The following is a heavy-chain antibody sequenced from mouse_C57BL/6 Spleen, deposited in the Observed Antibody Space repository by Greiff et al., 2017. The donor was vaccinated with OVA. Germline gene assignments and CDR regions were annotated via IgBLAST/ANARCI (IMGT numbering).Heavy chain of an antibody. CDR2: INPSSGYT. CDR3: ARDLYGYDTEVSY. J-gene: IGHJ3*01. CDR1: GYTFTSYW. D-gene: IGHD2-2*01. V-gene: IGHV1-7*01. Sequence: QVQLQQSGAELAQPGASVKLSCKASGYTFTSYWMHWVKQRPGQGLEWIGYINPSSGYTKYNQKFKDKATLTADKSSSTAYMQLSSLTYEDSAVYYCARDLYGYDTEVSYWGQGTLVTVSA.